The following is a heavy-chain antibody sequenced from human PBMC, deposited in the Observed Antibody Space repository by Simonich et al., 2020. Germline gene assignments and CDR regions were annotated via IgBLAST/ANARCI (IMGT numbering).Heavy chain of an antibody. CDR1: GGSISSSSYY. J-gene: IGHJ4*02. V-gene: IGHV4-39*01. Sequence: QLQLQESGPGLVKPSETLSLTCTVSGGSISSSSYYWGWIRQPPGKGRGWIGSVYYSGSNYYNPSPKVRVTISVDTSKNQFSLKLSSVTAADTAVYYCARWAYSSSYFDYWGQGTLVTVSS. D-gene: IGHD6-6*01. CDR2: VYYSGSN. CDR3: ARWAYSSSYFDY.